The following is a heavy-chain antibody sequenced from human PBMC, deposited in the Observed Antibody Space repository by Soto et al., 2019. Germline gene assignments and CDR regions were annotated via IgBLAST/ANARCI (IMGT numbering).Heavy chain of an antibody. V-gene: IGHV1-3*01. D-gene: IGHD2-2*01. CDR2: INAGNGNT. CDR3: AREKVVVVPAEAKVGSSFDP. J-gene: IGHJ5*02. Sequence: ASVKVSCKASGYTFTSYAMHWVRQAPGQRLEWMGWINAGNGNTKYSQKFQGRVTITRDTSASTAYMELSSLRSEDTAVYYCAREKVVVVPAEAKVGSSFDPWGQGTLVTVSS. CDR1: GYTFTSYA.